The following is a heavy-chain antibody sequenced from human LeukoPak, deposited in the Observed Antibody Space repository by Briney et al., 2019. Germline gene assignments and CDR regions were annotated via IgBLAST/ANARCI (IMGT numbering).Heavy chain of an antibody. D-gene: IGHD5-18*01. CDR2: IIPIFGTA. J-gene: IGHJ4*02. V-gene: IGHV1-69*13. CDR1: GGTFSSYA. Sequence: SVKVSCKASGGTFSSYAISWVRQAPGQGLEWMGGIIPIFGTANYAQKFQGRGTITADETTSTAYMEMSSLRSDDTAVYYCARGSYGLFDYSGQGDLVTVSS. CDR3: ARGSYGLFDY.